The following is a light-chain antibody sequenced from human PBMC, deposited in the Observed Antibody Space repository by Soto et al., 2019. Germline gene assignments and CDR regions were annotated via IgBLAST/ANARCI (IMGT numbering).Light chain of an antibody. Sequence: QSALTQPASVSGSPGQSITISCTGTSSDVGGYDFVSWYQHHPGKAPGLMIYDVSHRPSGVSDRFSASKSGNTASLTISGLLAEDEADYYCSSYTSISTYVFGTGTKLTVL. CDR2: DVS. J-gene: IGLJ1*01. CDR1: SSDVGGYDF. CDR3: SSYTSISTYV. V-gene: IGLV2-14*03.